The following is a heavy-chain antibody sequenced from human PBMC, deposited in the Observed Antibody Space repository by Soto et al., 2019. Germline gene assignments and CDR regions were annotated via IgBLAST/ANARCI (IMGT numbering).Heavy chain of an antibody. J-gene: IGHJ6*02. Sequence: GGSLRLSCAASGFTFRTYAMSWVRQAPGKGLEWVAGIVGNGDEYYADTVRGRFTISRDNSNNILYLQMYSLRSEDTAVYYCAGPRITGTGNYYYYGMDFWGQGTTVTVSS. V-gene: IGHV3-23*01. D-gene: IGHD1-20*01. CDR1: GFTFRTYA. CDR2: IVGNGDE. CDR3: AGPRITGTGNYYYYGMDF.